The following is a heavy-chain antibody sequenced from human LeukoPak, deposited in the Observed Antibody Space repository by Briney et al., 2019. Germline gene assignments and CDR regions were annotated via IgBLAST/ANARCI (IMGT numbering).Heavy chain of an antibody. V-gene: IGHV3-7*01. Sequence: GGSLRLSCAASGFTFSSYSMSWVRQAPGKGLEWVANIKQDGSEKYYVDSVKGRFTISRDNAKNPLYLQMNSLRAEDTAVYYCAREGPAVTIFGVVIKQRWFDPWGQGTLVTVSS. J-gene: IGHJ5*02. CDR2: IKQDGSEK. D-gene: IGHD3-3*01. CDR1: GFTFSSYS. CDR3: AREGPAVTIFGVVIKQRWFDP.